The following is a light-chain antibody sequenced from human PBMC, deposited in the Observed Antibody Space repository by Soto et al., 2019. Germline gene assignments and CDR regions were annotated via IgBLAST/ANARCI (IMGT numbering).Light chain of an antibody. Sequence: QSALTQPASVSGSPGQSITISCTGTSSDVGSYNLVSWYQQHPGKAPKLMIYEDNMRPSGVSDRFSGSNSGNTASLTISGLQAEDEAYYYCCSYAGSNTYVFGTGTKLTVL. J-gene: IGLJ1*01. CDR2: EDN. CDR1: SSDVGSYNL. CDR3: CSYAGSNTYV. V-gene: IGLV2-23*01.